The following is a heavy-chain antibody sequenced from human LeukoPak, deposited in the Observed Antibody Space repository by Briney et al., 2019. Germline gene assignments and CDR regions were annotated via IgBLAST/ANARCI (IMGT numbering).Heavy chain of an antibody. CDR1: GYSENFYG. J-gene: IGHJ4*02. CDR3: GGSLGYCTSNVCYLKY. V-gene: IGHV1-18*01. D-gene: IGHD2-8*01. Sequence: ASVKVSCKTSGYSENFYGITWVRQVAGQGLEWMGWISAQHGQTEYAPNSQDRVTMTTDTYTNTAYMELRSLRSDDTAVYYCGGSLGYCTSNVCYLKYWGQGTLVTVSS. CDR2: ISAQHGQT.